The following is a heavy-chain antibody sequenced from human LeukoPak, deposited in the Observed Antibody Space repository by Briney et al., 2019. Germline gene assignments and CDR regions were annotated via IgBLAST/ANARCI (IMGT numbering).Heavy chain of an antibody. CDR2: IYPGYSDT. D-gene: IGHD6-13*01. CDR1: GYTFTTYW. J-gene: IGHJ3*02. CDR3: ARRGHRQAADNAFDI. Sequence: GESLKISCKGSGYTFTTYWIGWARQRPGKGLEWMGIIYPGYSDTRYRPSCQGQVTIAADKSISTAYLQWSSLKASDTAMYYCARRGHRQAADNAFDIWGQGTMVTVSS. V-gene: IGHV5-51*01.